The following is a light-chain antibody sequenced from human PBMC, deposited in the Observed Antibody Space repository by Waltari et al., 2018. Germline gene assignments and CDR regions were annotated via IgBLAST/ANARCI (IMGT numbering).Light chain of an antibody. Sequence: QSALTQPASVSGSPGQSITISCTGTISDVGGYNYVSWYQQHPGKAPKLMIYDVSNRPSGVSNRFSGSKSGNTASLTISGLQAEDEADYYCSSYTSSSTLGGVFGGGTKLTVL. V-gene: IGLV2-14*03. CDR1: ISDVGGYNY. CDR3: SSYTSSSTLGGV. J-gene: IGLJ2*01. CDR2: DVS.